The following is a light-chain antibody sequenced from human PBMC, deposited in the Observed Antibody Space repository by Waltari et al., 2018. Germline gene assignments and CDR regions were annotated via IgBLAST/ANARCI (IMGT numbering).Light chain of an antibody. CDR2: GAS. CDR1: QSVSSN. J-gene: IGKJ1*01. CDR3: QQYKNWPWT. V-gene: IGKV3-15*01. Sequence: EILMTQSPATLSVSPGEGATLSCRASQSVSSNLAWYQQNPGQAPSILIYGASTRATGIPARFRCSGSGTEFTLTISSLQSADFAIYYCQQYKNWPWTFGQGTKVEIK.